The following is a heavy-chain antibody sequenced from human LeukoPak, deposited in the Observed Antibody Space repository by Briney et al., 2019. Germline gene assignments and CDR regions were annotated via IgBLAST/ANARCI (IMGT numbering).Heavy chain of an antibody. J-gene: IGHJ4*02. V-gene: IGHV3-23*01. CDR3: AKPGIAVAGHFDY. CDR2: ISGSGGST. D-gene: IGHD6-19*01. Sequence: PGGSLRLSCAASGYTFNNYGMSWVRQAPGKGLEWVSAISGSGGSTYYADSVKGRFTISRDNSKNTLYLQMNSLRAEDTAVYYCAKPGIAVAGHFDYWGQGTLVTVSS. CDR1: GYTFNNYG.